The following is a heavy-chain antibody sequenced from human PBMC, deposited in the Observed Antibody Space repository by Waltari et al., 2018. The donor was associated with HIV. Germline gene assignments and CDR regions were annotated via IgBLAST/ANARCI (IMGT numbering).Heavy chain of an antibody. V-gene: IGHV3-23*01. CDR1: GFTFNTYF. Sequence: EVHLLESGGTLVKPGGSLTLSCAASGFTFNTYFLYWLRQAPGQGTELDSAVRGSGATTYYTDSVKGRFTILRATSRNTMYQRMNSLGAEDTAIYYCGKDGGSFSGWIDPWGQGTLVTVSS. J-gene: IGHJ5*02. CDR2: VRGSGATT. D-gene: IGHD1-26*01. CDR3: GKDGGSFSGWIDP.